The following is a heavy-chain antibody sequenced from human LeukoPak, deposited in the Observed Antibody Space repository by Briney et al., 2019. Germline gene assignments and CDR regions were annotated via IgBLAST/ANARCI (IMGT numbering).Heavy chain of an antibody. D-gene: IGHD1-26*01. V-gene: IGHV3-30*03. CDR3: ARGGGANYYGDYFDL. CDR1: GFTFSSYY. J-gene: IGHJ4*02. Sequence: PGGSLRLSCVGSGFTFSSYYMHWVRQAPDTGLELVGVMSYDETTENYADSAQGRFTISRDNSKNTLFLQVSSLRAEDTAMYYCARGGGANYYGDYFDLWGQGTLVTISS. CDR2: MSYDETTE.